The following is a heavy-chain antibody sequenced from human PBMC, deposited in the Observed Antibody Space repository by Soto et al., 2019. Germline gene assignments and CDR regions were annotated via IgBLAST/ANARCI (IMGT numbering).Heavy chain of an antibody. D-gene: IGHD6-6*01. Sequence: PGGSLRLSCAASGFTFSSYGMHWVRQAPGKGLEWVAVISYDGSNKYYADSVKGRFTISRDNSKNTLYLQMNSLRAEDTAVYYCAKDVLWYSSSSGYLAYWGQGTLVTVSS. CDR2: ISYDGSNK. V-gene: IGHV3-30*18. J-gene: IGHJ4*02. CDR3: AKDVLWYSSSSGYLAY. CDR1: GFTFSSYG.